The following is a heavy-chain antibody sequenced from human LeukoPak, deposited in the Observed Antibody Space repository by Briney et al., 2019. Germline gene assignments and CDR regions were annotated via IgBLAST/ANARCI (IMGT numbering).Heavy chain of an antibody. Sequence: GGSLRLSWAACGFTVSSNYMSGLRQPPGKGLEWVSVIYSGGSTYYAASVKGRFTISRDNSKNTLYLQMNSLRAEDTAVYYCAREISRTGAFDIWGQGTMVTVSS. D-gene: IGHD3-3*02. CDR1: GFTVSSNY. CDR3: AREISRTGAFDI. CDR2: IYSGGST. V-gene: IGHV3-53*05. J-gene: IGHJ3*02.